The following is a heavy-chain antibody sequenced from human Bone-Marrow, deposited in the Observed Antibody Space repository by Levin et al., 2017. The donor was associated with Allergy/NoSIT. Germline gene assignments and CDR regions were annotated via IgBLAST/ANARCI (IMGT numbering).Heavy chain of an antibody. CDR1: GGSISSYY. V-gene: IGHV4-59*08. Sequence: GSLRLSCTVSGGSISSYYWSWIRQPPGKGLEWIGYIYYSGSTNYNPSLKSRVTISVDTSKNQFSLKLSSVTAADTAVYYCARTSHPTTQYWYFDLWGRGTLVTVSS. D-gene: IGHD1-14*01. CDR2: IYYSGST. J-gene: IGHJ2*01. CDR3: ARTSHPTTQYWYFDL.